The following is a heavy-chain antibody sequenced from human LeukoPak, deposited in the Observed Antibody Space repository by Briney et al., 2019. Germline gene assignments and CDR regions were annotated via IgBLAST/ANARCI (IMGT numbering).Heavy chain of an antibody. Sequence: GGSLRLSCAASGFTFTSYGISWVRQAPGQGLEWMGWISAYNGNTNYAQKLQGRVTMTTDTSTSTAYMELRSLRSDDKAVYYCARTSVAGNEFDYWGQGTLVTVSS. CDR3: ARTSVAGNEFDY. J-gene: IGHJ4*02. CDR1: GFTFTSYG. CDR2: ISAYNGNT. D-gene: IGHD6-19*01. V-gene: IGHV1-18*01.